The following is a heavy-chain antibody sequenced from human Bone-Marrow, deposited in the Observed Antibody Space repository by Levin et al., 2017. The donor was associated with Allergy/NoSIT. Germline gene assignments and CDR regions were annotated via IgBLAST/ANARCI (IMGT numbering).Heavy chain of an antibody. J-gene: IGHJ6*02. D-gene: IGHD4-17*01. CDR2: ISYDETKK. CDR3: AKDVDYGDSYYYYYGIDV. Sequence: GESLKISCAASEFTFSYYGMHWVRQAPGKGLEWVALISYDETKKYYADSVKGRFTIFRDNSKNTLYLQMNSLRADDTAVYYCAKDVDYGDSYYYYYGIDVWVQGTTVTVSS. CDR1: EFTFSYYG. V-gene: IGHV3-30*18.